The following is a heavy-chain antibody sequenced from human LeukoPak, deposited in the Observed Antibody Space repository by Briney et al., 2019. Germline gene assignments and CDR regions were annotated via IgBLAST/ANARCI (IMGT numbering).Heavy chain of an antibody. J-gene: IGHJ4*02. CDR3: AKFIHQYYDSSGYVDY. CDR1: GFTFSSAW. D-gene: IGHD3-22*01. CDR2: IKSKADGGTA. V-gene: IGHV3-15*01. Sequence: GGSLRLSCAASGFTFSSAWMTWVRQAPGKGLEWVGRIKSKADGGTAEYAAPVKGRFTISRDDSQNTLYLQMNSLRAEDTAVYYCAKFIHQYYDSSGYVDYWGQGTLVTVSS.